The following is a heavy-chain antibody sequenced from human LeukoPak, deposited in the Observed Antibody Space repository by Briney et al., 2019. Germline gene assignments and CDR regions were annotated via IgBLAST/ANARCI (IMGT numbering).Heavy chain of an antibody. CDR2: INHSGST. V-gene: IGHV4-34*01. D-gene: IGHD3-10*01. Sequence: SETLSLTCAVYGGSFSGYHWSWIRQPPGKGLEWIGEINHSGSTNYNPSLKSRVTISVDTSKNQFSLKLSSVTAADTAVYYCARRIYYYGSGSYFVDPWGQGTLVTVSS. J-gene: IGHJ5*02. CDR3: ARRIYYYGSGSYFVDP. CDR1: GGSFSGYH.